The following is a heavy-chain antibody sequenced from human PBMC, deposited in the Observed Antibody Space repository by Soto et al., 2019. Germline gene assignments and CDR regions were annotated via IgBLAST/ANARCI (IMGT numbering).Heavy chain of an antibody. CDR2: IYYSGST. CDR1: GGSISSGGYY. CDR3: ARPKYSYGSGWFNP. V-gene: IGHV4-61*08. D-gene: IGHD5-18*01. Sequence: ALETLSLTCAVSGGSISSGGYYLSWIRQPPGKGLEWIGYIYYSGSTNYNPSLKSRVTISVDTSKNQFSLKLSSVTAADTAVYYCARPKYSYGSGWFNPWGQGTLVTVSS. J-gene: IGHJ5*02.